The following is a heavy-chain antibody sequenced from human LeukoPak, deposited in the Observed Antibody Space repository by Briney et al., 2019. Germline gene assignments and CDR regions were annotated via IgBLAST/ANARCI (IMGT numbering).Heavy chain of an antibody. CDR3: VKDSWDIVATSFFDY. CDR1: GFTFSSHA. CDR2: ISSNGGST. Sequence: PGGSLRLSCSASGFTFSSHAMHWVRQAPGKGLEYVSAISSNGGSTYYADSVKGRFTISRDNSKNTLYLQMRSLRGEDTAVYYCVKDSWDIVATSFFDYWGQGTLVTVSS. D-gene: IGHD5-12*01. V-gene: IGHV3-64D*06. J-gene: IGHJ4*02.